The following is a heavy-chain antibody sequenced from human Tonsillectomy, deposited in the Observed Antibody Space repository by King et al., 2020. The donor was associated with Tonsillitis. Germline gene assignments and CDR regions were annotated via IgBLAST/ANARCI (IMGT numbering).Heavy chain of an antibody. CDR2: IIPILGIA. CDR1: GGTFSSYA. D-gene: IGHD4-23*01. V-gene: IGHV1-69*09. J-gene: IGHJ3*02. CDR3: ARDAIYGGNSGLGAFDI. Sequence: QLVQSGAEVKKPGSSVKVSCKASGGTFSSYAISWVRQAPGQGLEWMGRIIPILGIANYAQKFQGRVTITADKSTSTAYMELSSLRSEDTAVYYCARDAIYGGNSGLGAFDIWGQGTMVTVSS.